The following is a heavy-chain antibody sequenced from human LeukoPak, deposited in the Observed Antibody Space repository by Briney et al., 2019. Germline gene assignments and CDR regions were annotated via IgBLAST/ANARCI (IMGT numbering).Heavy chain of an antibody. J-gene: IGHJ4*02. D-gene: IGHD6-19*01. CDR1: GFTFDDYD. Sequence: GGSLRLSCAASGFTFDDYDMHWVRQVPGKGLEWVSGISWNSGSIGYADSVKGRFTISRDNAKNSLYLQMNSLRAEDTALYYCAKDTGIAVAGTLDYWGQGTLVTVSS. V-gene: IGHV3-9*01. CDR2: ISWNSGSI. CDR3: AKDTGIAVAGTLDY.